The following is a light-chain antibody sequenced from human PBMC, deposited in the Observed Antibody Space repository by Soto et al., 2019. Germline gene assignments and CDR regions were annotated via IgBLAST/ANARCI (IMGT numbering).Light chain of an antibody. V-gene: IGLV1-44*01. Sequence: QSVLTQPPSASGTPGQRVTISCSGSSSNIGSNTVNWYHQLPGTAPKLLIYSNNQRPSGVPDRFSGSKSGTSASLAISGLQSEDEADYYCAAWDDSLSGLVFGGATKLTVL. CDR1: SSNIGSNT. J-gene: IGLJ2*01. CDR3: AAWDDSLSGLV. CDR2: SNN.